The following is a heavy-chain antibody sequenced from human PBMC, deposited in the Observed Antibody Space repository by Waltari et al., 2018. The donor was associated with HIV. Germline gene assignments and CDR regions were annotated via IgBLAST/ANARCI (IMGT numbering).Heavy chain of an antibody. CDR2: LLTDGTS. D-gene: IGHD2-21*01. V-gene: IGHV3-53*05. CDR3: AKGVKFYGP. CDR1: NFNILHNY. J-gene: IGHJ5*02. Sequence: EVQMMTTGGRLVLPGGSLRLSWTASNFNILHNYITWIRQAPGSGLEWVPGLLTDGTSHYSDSVRGRFIVPGDKSRNNGLLQMNHFIVEETALYFCAKGVKFYGPWGEGTQVTVSP.